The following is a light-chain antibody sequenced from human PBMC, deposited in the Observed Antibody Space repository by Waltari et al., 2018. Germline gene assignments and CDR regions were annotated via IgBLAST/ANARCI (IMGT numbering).Light chain of an antibody. CDR3: CSYAGSSAPRV. Sequence: QSALTQPASVSGSPGQSITISCTGPSSDVGNSNLVSCYQQHPGKAPKLMIYEGNKRPSGVSNRFSGSKSGNMASLTISGLQAEDEADYYCCSYAGSSAPRVFGGGTKLTVL. J-gene: IGLJ3*02. V-gene: IGLV2-23*01. CDR1: SSDVGNSNL. CDR2: EGN.